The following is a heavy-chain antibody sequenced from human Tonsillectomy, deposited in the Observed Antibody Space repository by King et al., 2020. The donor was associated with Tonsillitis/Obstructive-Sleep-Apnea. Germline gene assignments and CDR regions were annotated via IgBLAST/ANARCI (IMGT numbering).Heavy chain of an antibody. D-gene: IGHD1-26*01. V-gene: IGHV3-23*04. CDR2: ISGSGGST. CDR1: GFTFSSYA. Sequence: VQLVESGGGLVQPGGSLRLSCAASGFTFSSYAMSWVRQAPGKGLEWVSGISGSGGSTYYADSVKGRFTISRDNSKNTLYVQMNSLRAEDTAVYYCAKDHTTSIVGVTGYAFDIWGQGTMVTVSS. CDR3: AKDHTTSIVGVTGYAFDI. J-gene: IGHJ3*02.